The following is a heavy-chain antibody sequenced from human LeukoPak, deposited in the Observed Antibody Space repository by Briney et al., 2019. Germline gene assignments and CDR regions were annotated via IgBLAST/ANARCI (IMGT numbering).Heavy chain of an antibody. CDR1: GCSITNTSYY. V-gene: IGHV4-39*01. J-gene: IGHJ5*01. D-gene: IGHD2-21*02. CDR2: VYYSGAT. Sequence: SETLSLTCSVSGCSITNTSYYWGWIRQPPGKGLEWIATVYYSGATYYNPSLKSRFTISVDTAKNQFSLKLTSVTAADTAVYYCARHASVTHNWFDFWGQGTLVTVSS. CDR3: ARHASVTHNWFDF.